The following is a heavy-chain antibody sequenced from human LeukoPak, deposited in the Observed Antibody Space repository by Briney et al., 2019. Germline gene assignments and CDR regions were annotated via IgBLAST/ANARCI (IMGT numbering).Heavy chain of an antibody. J-gene: IGHJ4*02. D-gene: IGHD6-19*01. CDR3: AKDNRRHYTSGPNPDSLH. CDR1: GFSVSGKF. CDR2: ISGSGGST. V-gene: IGHV3-23*01. Sequence: GGSLRLSCAASGFSVSGKFMSWVRQAPGKGLEWVSAISGSGGSTYYADSVKGRFTISRDNSKNTLYLQMNSLRVEDTAFYYCAKDNRRHYTSGPNPDSLHWGQGALVTVSS.